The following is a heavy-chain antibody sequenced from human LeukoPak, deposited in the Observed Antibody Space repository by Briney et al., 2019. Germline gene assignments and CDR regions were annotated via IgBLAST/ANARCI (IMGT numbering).Heavy chain of an antibody. J-gene: IGHJ3*02. V-gene: IGHV1-18*01. D-gene: IGHD6-19*01. CDR3: ARGASSGWDDAFDI. Sequence: GASVKVSCKASGYSFTSSVINWVRQAPGQGLEWMGWISTYNGNTEYAQNFQGRVTMTTDTSTNTAYMDLRSLRSDDTAVYYCARGASSGWDDAFDIWGQGTMVTVSS. CDR2: ISTYNGNT. CDR1: GYSFTSSV.